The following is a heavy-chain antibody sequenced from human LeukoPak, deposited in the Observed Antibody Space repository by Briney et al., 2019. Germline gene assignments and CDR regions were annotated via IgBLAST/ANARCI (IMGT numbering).Heavy chain of an antibody. CDR2: ISYDGSNK. CDR3: ARDRWELGLY. Sequence: GGSLRLSCAASGFTFSSYAMHWVRQAPGKGLEWVAVISYDGSNKYYADSVKGRFTISRDNSKNTLYLQMNSLRAEDTAVYYCARDRWELGLYWGQGTLVTVSS. J-gene: IGHJ4*02. CDR1: GFTFSSYA. V-gene: IGHV3-30-3*01. D-gene: IGHD1-26*01.